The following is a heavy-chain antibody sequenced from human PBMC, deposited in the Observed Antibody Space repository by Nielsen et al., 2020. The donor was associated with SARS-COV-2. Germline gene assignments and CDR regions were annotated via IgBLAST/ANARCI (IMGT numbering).Heavy chain of an antibody. CDR1: GFTFDDYG. CDR3: ASSLFGEYYYGMDV. J-gene: IGHJ6*02. CDR2: INWNGGST. D-gene: IGHD3-10*01. Sequence: GESLKISCAASGFTFDDYGMSWVRQAPGKGLEWVSGINWNGGSTGYADSVKGRFTISRDNAKSSLYLQMNSLRAEDTALYHCASSLFGEYYYGMDVWGQGTTVTVSS. V-gene: IGHV3-20*01.